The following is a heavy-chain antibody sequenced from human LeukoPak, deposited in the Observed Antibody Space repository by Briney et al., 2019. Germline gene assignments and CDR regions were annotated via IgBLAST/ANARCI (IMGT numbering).Heavy chain of an antibody. CDR1: GFTFSSYA. CDR2: ISGSGGST. CDR3: AKEGSGSGSAKYMDV. V-gene: IGHV3-23*01. D-gene: IGHD3-10*01. J-gene: IGHJ6*03. Sequence: PGGSLRLSCAASGFTFSSYAMSWVRQAPGKGLEWVSPISGSGGSTYNADSVKGRFTISRDNSKNTLFLQMNSLRAEDTAVYYCAKEGSGSGSAKYMDVWGKGTTVTVSS.